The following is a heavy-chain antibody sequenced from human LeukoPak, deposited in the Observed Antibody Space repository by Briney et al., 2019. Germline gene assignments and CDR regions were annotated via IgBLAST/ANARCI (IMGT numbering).Heavy chain of an antibody. CDR3: ARITFGGVIALIF. V-gene: IGHV1-18*01. CDR2: ISAYNGNT. D-gene: IGHD3-16*02. J-gene: IGHJ4*02. Sequence: ASVKASCKASGYTFTSYGITWVRQAPGQGLEWMGWISAYNGNTNYAQKLQGRVTMTTDASTSTAYMELRSLRSDDTAVYYCARITFGGVIALIFWGQGSLVTVSS. CDR1: GYTFTSYG.